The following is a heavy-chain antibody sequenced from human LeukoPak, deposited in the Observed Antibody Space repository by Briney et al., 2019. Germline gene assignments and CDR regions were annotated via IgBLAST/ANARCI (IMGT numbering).Heavy chain of an antibody. V-gene: IGHV3-7*03. CDR1: GFTFSSYC. CDR2: IKQDGTEK. CDR3: AGGEGWDAVD. Sequence: AGGSLRLSCVASGFTFSSYCMTWVRQAPGKGLEWVANIKQDGTEKNYVDSVKGRFTISRDNAENSVYLQMSSLRVEDTAVYFCAGGEGWDAVDWGQRTQVTVSS. J-gene: IGHJ4*02. D-gene: IGHD6-19*01.